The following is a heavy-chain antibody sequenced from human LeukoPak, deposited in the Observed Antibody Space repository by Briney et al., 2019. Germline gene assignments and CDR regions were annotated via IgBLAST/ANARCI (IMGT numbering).Heavy chain of an antibody. CDR2: INHSGST. D-gene: IGHD4-17*01. J-gene: IGHJ4*02. CDR3: ARENGDYDIVY. CDR1: GGSFSGYY. V-gene: IGHV4-34*01. Sequence: SETLSLTCAVYGGSFSGYYWSWIRQPPGKGLEWIGEINHSGSTNYNPSLKSRVTISVDTSKNQFSLKLSSVTAADTAVYYCARENGDYDIVYWGQGTLVTVSS.